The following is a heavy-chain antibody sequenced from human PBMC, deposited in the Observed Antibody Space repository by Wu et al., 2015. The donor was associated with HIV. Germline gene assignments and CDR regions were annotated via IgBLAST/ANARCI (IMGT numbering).Heavy chain of an antibody. V-gene: IGHV1-18*01. Sequence: QVQLVQSGAEVKKPGASVKVSCKTSGYTFPNYGITWVRQAPGQGLEWMGWISPYNGNTYYAQKFQGRVTVTTDTSTRTAYMELRSLRSDDTAVYYCASDLISGYYYVVSDAFDCRGAKGQWSPSLQ. CDR2: ISPYNGNT. CDR3: ASDLISGYYYVVSDAFDCR. D-gene: IGHD3-22*01. J-gene: IGHJ3*01. CDR1: GYTFPNYG.